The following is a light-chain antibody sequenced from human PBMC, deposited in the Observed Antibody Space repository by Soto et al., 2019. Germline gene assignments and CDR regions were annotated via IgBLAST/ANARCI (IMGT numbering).Light chain of an antibody. Sequence: QSALTQPPSASGSPGQSVTISCTGTSSDVGAYNYDSWYQQHPGKAPKLMIYEVSKRPSGVPDRFSGSKSGNTASLTVSGLQAEDEADYYCSSYAGSNNNLVFGGGTKLTVL. CDR2: EVS. CDR3: SSYAGSNNNLV. J-gene: IGLJ2*01. CDR1: SSDVGAYNY. V-gene: IGLV2-8*01.